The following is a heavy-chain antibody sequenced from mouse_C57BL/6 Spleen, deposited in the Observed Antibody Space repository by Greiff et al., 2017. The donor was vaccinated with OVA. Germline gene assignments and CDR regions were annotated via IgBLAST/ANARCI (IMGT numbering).Heavy chain of an antibody. J-gene: IGHJ2*01. D-gene: IGHD4-1*01. Sequence: VQLQESGPELVKPGASVKISCKASGYAFSSSWMNWVKQRPGKGLEWIGRIYPGDGDTNYNGKFKGKATLTADKSSSTAYMQLSSLTSEDSAVYFCARSEDWGYFDYWGQGTTLTVSS. V-gene: IGHV1-82*01. CDR3: ARSEDWGYFDY. CDR1: GYAFSSSW. CDR2: IYPGDGDT.